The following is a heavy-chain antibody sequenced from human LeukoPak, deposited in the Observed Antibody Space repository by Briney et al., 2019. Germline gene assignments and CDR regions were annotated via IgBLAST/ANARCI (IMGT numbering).Heavy chain of an antibody. J-gene: IGHJ4*02. CDR2: IWYDGSNK. Sequence: GRSLRLSCAASGFRFSNYGMHWVRQAPRKGLEWVALIWYDGSNKYYADSVKGRFTISRDNSKNTLYLQMNSLRAEDTAVYYCGTVRGPDSSRWYSDYWGQGTLVTVSS. D-gene: IGHD6-13*01. V-gene: IGHV3-33*01. CDR3: GTVRGPDSSRWYSDY. CDR1: GFRFSNYG.